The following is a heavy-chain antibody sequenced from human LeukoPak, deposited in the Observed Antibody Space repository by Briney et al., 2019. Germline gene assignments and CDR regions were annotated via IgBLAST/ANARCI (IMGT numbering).Heavy chain of an antibody. V-gene: IGHV1-2*02. CDR2: INPNSGGT. CDR3: ARDRSELRFFDWFLDF. CDR1: GYTFTVSY. J-gene: IGHJ4*02. D-gene: IGHD3-9*01. Sequence: GASVTVSCRASGYTFTVSYIHWVRQAPGQGLEWMGWINPNSGGTNYAQKFQGRVTMTRDTSISTAYMELRRLTSDDTAVYHCARDRSELRFFDWFLDFWGQGTLVTVSS.